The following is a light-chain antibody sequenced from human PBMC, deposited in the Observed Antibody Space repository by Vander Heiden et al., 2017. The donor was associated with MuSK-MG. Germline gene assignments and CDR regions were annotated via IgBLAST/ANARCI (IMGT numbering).Light chain of an antibody. CDR1: QGISNY. J-gene: IGKJ2*01. CDR2: AAS. CDR3: QKYNSALMYT. V-gene: IGKV1-27*01. Sequence: DIQMTQSPSSLSASVGDRVTITCRASQGISNYLAWYQQKPGKVPKLLIYAASTLQSGVPSRFSGSGSGTDSTLTISSLQPEDVATYYCQKYNSALMYTFGQGTKLEIK.